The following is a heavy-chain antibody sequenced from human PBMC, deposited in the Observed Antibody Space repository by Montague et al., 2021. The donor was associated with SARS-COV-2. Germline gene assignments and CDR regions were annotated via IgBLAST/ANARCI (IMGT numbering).Heavy chain of an antibody. J-gene: IGHJ3*02. CDR3: ARRIEIYGGTYDTIDI. CDR1: GGSISSRSYY. V-gene: IGHV4-39*01. D-gene: IGHD4-23*01. CDR2: IYYSGST. Sequence: SETLSLTCTVSGGSISSRSYYWGWIRQPPGKGLEWIGSIYYSGSTYYNPSLKSRVTISVDTSKNQFSLKLSSVTAADTAVYYCARRIEIYGGTYDTIDIWGQGTMVTVSS.